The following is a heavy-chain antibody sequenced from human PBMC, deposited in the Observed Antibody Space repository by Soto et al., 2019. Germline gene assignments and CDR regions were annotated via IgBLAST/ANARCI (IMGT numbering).Heavy chain of an antibody. CDR1: GGSFSGYY. D-gene: IGHD3-9*01. CDR2: INHSGST. V-gene: IGHV4-34*01. J-gene: IGHJ6*02. CDR3: ARAAGAGYYGILTGYRNYYYYGMDV. Sequence: QVQLQQWGAGLLKPSETLSLTCAVYGGSFSGYYWSWIRQPPGKGLEWIGEINHSGSTNYNPSLKSQVTISVDTSKNQFSLKLSSVTAADTAVYYCARAAGAGYYGILTGYRNYYYYGMDVWGQGTTVTVSS.